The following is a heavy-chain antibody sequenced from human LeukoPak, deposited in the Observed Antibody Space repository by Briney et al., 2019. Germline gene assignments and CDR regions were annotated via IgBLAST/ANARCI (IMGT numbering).Heavy chain of an antibody. CDR1: GFTVSSNY. V-gene: IGHV3-66*01. J-gene: IGHJ4*02. D-gene: IGHD4-17*01. CDR3: ASSTVTTGWGRYYFDY. CDR2: IYSGGST. Sequence: PGGSLRLSCAASGFTVSSNYMSWVRQAPGKGLEWVSVIYSGGSTYYADSMKGRFTISRDNSKNTLYLQMNSLRAEDTAVYYCASSTVTTGWGRYYFDYWGQGTLVTVSS.